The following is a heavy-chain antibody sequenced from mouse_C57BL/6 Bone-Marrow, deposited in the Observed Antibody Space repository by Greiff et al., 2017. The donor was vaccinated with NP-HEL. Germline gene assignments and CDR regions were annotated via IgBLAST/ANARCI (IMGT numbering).Heavy chain of an antibody. CDR2: ISDGGSYT. CDR1: GFTFSSYA. Sequence: EVQLVDSGGGLVKPGGSLKLSCAASGFTFSSYAMSWVRQTPEKRLEWVATISDGGSYTYYPDNVKGRFTISRDNAKNNLYLQMSHLKSEDTAMYYCARKYSNNVDYFDYWGQGTTLTVSS. J-gene: IGHJ2*01. CDR3: ARKYSNNVDYFDY. V-gene: IGHV5-4*01. D-gene: IGHD2-5*01.